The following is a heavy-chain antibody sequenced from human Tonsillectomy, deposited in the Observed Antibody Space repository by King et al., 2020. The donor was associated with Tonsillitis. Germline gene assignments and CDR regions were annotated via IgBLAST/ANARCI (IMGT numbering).Heavy chain of an antibody. V-gene: IGHV4-39*07. CDR3: ARRGRGSSSWYSY. CDR2: IYYSGST. D-gene: IGHD6-13*01. Sequence: QLQESGPGLVKPSETLSLTCTVSGGSISSSSYYWGWIRQPPGKGLEWIGSIYYSGSTYYNPPLKSRVTISVDTSKNQFSLKLSSVTAADTAVYYCARRGRGSSSWYSYWGQGTLVTVSS. J-gene: IGHJ4*02. CDR1: GGSISSSSYY.